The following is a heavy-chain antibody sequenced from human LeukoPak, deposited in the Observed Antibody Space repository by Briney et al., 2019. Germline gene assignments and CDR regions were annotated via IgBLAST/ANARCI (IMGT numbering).Heavy chain of an antibody. Sequence: GGSLRLSCAAPGFTFSSYGMHWVRQAPGKGLEWVAFIRYDGSNKYYADSVKGRFTISRDNSKNTLYLQMNSLRAEDTAVYYCAKDIVVVVPAARNVYYYYYMDVWGKGTTVTVSS. CDR1: GFTFSSYG. CDR2: IRYDGSNK. D-gene: IGHD2-2*01. CDR3: AKDIVVVVPAARNVYYYYYMDV. J-gene: IGHJ6*03. V-gene: IGHV3-30*02.